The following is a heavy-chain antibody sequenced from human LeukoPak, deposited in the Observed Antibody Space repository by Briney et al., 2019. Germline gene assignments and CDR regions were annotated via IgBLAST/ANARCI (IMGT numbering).Heavy chain of an antibody. V-gene: IGHV4-59*01. CDR1: GGSISSYY. Sequence: SETLSLTCTVSGGSISSYYWSWIRQPPGKGLEWIGYIYYSGSTNYNPSLKSRVTISVDTSKNQFSLKLSSVTAADTAVYYCARAATVAVSYYFDYWGQGTLVTVSP. J-gene: IGHJ4*02. D-gene: IGHD6-19*01. CDR3: ARAATVAVSYYFDY. CDR2: IYYSGST.